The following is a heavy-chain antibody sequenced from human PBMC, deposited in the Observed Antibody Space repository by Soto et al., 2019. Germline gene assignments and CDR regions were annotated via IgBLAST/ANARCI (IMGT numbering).Heavy chain of an antibody. V-gene: IGHV3-30-3*01. D-gene: IGHD3-10*01. CDR1: GFTFSSYA. J-gene: IGHJ4*02. CDR3: ARDLKKVVRGIDY. CDR2: MSFDGYDK. Sequence: QVQLVESGGGVVQPGRSLRLSCAASGFTFSSYAMHWVRQAPGKGLEWVAAMSFDGYDKYYADSVKGRFTISRDNSMDTLYLQMTSLRAEDTAVYYCARDLKKVVRGIDYWGPGTLVTVSS.